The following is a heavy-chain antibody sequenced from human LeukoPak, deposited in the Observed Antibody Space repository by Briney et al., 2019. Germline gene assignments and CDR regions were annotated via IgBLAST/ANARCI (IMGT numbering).Heavy chain of an antibody. J-gene: IGHJ5*02. CDR1: GGSISSGGFY. CDR2: MYYSGST. D-gene: IGHD3-10*02. V-gene: IGHV4-31*03. Sequence: SQTLSLTCTVSGGSISSGGFYWSWIRQHPGKGLEWIGTMYYSGSTYYNPSLKSRVTILVDTSKNQFSLKLSSVTAADTAVYYCARVRYVVWWFDPWGQGTLVTVSS. CDR3: ARVRYVVWWFDP.